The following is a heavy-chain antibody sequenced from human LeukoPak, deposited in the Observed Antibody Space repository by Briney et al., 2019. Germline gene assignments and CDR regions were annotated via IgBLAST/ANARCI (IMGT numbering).Heavy chain of an antibody. CDR2: LDPKSGGT. V-gene: IGHV1-2*02. CDR3: ARDPSHYYYMDV. Sequence: GASVKVSCKASGYTFTGYYLHWVRQAPGQGLEWMGWLDPKSGGTKYAQKFKGRVTMTRDTSISTLYMEINSLTSDDTAVYYCARDPSHYYYMDVWGNGTTVTVSS. J-gene: IGHJ6*03. CDR1: GYTFTGYY.